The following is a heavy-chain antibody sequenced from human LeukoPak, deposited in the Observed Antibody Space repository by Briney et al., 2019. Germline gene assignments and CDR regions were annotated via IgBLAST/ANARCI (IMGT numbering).Heavy chain of an antibody. CDR2: ISGSGGST. CDR1: GFTFSSYA. V-gene: IGHV3-23*01. J-gene: IGHJ4*02. Sequence: GGSLRLSCAASGFTFSSYAMSWVRQAPGKGLEWVSAISGSGGSTYYADSVKGRFTISRDNSKNTLYLQMNSLRAEDTAVYYCATKSNPIAVAVWYCFDYWGQGTLVTVSS. D-gene: IGHD6-19*01. CDR3: ATKSNPIAVAVWYCFDY.